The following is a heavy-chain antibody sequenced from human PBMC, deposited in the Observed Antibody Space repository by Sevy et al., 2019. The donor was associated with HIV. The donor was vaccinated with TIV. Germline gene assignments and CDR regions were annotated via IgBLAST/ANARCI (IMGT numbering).Heavy chain of an antibody. CDR3: AKGELGSGYYYYGMDV. J-gene: IGHJ6*02. Sequence: GGSLRLSCAASGFTFSSYGMHWVRQAPGKGLEWVAVISYDGSNKYYADSVKGRFTISRDNSKNTLYLQMNSLRAEDTAVYYCAKGELGSGYYYYGMDVWGQGTTVTVSS. CDR2: ISYDGSNK. D-gene: IGHD7-27*01. V-gene: IGHV3-30*18. CDR1: GFTFSSYG.